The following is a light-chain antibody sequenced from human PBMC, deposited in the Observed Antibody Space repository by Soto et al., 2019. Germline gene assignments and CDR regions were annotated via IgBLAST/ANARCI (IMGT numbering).Light chain of an antibody. CDR1: SSDVGGYNY. J-gene: IGLJ2*01. Sequence: ALTQPPSASGSPGQSVTISCTGTSSDVGGYNYVSWYQQHPGKAPKLMIYEVSKRPSGVPDRFSGSKSGNTASLIVSGLQAEDEADYYCSSYAGSNNLVFGGGTKLTVL. CDR3: SSYAGSNNLV. V-gene: IGLV2-8*01. CDR2: EVS.